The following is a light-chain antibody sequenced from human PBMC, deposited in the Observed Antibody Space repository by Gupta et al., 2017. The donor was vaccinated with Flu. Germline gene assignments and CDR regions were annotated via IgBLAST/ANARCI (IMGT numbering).Light chain of an antibody. CDR1: SSNIGAGKD. Sequence: QSVLTQPPSVSGAPGQTVTISCTGSSSNIGAGKDVHWYQQLPGLAPKLLIYGEKHRPSGVPDRFSGSKSGTSASLASTGLRAEDEGDYFCQSYDDTLSGWGFGGGTKVIV. J-gene: IGLJ2*01. V-gene: IGLV1-40*01. CDR3: QSYDDTLSGWG. CDR2: GEK.